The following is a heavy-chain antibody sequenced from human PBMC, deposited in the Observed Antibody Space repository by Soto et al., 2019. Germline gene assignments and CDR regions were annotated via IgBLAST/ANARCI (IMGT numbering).Heavy chain of an antibody. CDR2: IYFSGNT. Sequence: SETLSLTCSVTGYSISSRGFYWTWIRQHPGKGLEWIGNIYFSGNTYYNSALKSRVTMSVDTSNNQFSLDLRSVTAADTAVYYCARAVNDFGSYFDYWGQGTLVTVAS. V-gene: IGHV4-31*03. CDR1: GYSISSRGFY. D-gene: IGHD4-17*01. J-gene: IGHJ4*02. CDR3: ARAVNDFGSYFDY.